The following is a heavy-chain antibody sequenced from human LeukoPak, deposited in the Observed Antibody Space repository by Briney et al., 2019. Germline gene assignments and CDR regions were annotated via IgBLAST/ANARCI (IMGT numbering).Heavy chain of an antibody. CDR1: GFTLSSYA. J-gene: IGHJ4*02. CDR2: ISVSGNT. Sequence: GGSLRPSCAASGFTLSSYAMSWVRQAPGKGLEWVSAISVSGNTYHADSVKGRFTISRDSSKNTLYLQMNRLRAEDAAVYYCAKAPVTTCSGAYCYPFDYWGQGTLVTVSS. V-gene: IGHV3-23*01. D-gene: IGHD2-21*01. CDR3: AKAPVTTCSGAYCYPFDY.